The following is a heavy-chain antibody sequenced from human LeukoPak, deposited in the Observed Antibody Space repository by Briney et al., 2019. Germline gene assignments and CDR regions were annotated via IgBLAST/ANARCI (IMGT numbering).Heavy chain of an antibody. V-gene: IGHV4-39*07. D-gene: IGHD2-15*01. Sequence: ASETLSLTCTVSGGSISSSSYYWSWIRQPPGKGLEWIGEINHSGSTNYNPSLKSRVTISVDTSKNQFSLKLSSVTAADTAVYYCAREMGPVVAAPRRNWFDPWGQGTLVTVSS. CDR1: GGSISSSSYY. J-gene: IGHJ5*02. CDR2: INHSGST. CDR3: AREMGPVVAAPRRNWFDP.